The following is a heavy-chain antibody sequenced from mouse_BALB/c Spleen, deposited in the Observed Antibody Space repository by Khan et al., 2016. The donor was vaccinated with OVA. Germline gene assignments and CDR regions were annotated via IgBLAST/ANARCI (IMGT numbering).Heavy chain of an antibody. CDR1: GYSITRDYA. D-gene: IGHD4-1*01. Sequence: EVQLQESGPGLVKPSQSLSLTCTVTGYSITRDYAWNWIRQFPGNKLEWMGYISNSGSTSNNPSHKSRISNTRGTSKNQFFLQLNSRTTEDTATYYCASELGRDYAMDYWGQGTSVTVSS. CDR2: ISNSGST. CDR3: ASELGRDYAMDY. J-gene: IGHJ4*01. V-gene: IGHV3-2*02.